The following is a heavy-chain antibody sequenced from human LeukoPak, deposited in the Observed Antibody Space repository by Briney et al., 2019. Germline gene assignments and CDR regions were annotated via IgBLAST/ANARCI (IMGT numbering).Heavy chain of an antibody. CDR1: GFTFSSYA. V-gene: IGHV3-23*01. J-gene: IGHJ4*02. CDR3: AKPLPRYYDFWSGYSY. CDR2: ISGSGGST. D-gene: IGHD3-3*01. Sequence: PGGSLRLSCAASGFTFSSYAMSWVRQAPGKGLEWVSAISGSGGSTYYADSVKGRFTISRDNSKNTLYLQMNSLRAEDTAVYYCAKPLPRYYDFWSGYSYWGQGTLATVSS.